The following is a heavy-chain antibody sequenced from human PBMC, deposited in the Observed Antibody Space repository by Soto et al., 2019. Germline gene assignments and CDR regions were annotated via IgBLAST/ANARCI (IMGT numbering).Heavy chain of an antibody. V-gene: IGHV4-34*01. CDR2: INRSGST. J-gene: IGHJ4*02. D-gene: IGHD6-13*01. Sequence: NPSETLSLTCTVYGGSLSCYYWSWIRQPPGKGLEWIGEINRSGSTNYNPSLKSRVTISVDTSKNQFSLKLSSVSAADTAVYYCAREVQAAGLDNWGQGTLVTVSS. CDR1: GGSLSCYY. CDR3: AREVQAAGLDN.